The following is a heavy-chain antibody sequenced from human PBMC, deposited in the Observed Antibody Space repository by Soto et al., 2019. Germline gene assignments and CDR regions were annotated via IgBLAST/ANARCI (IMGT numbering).Heavy chain of an antibody. CDR3: ARGQRGYSGYDPKGYFDY. D-gene: IGHD5-12*01. Sequence: LACASCGGSFKIYVIIGVRQAPGQGLEWMGGIIPSFGTANYAQKFQGRVTITADESTSTAYMELSSLRSEDTAVYYCARGQRGYSGYDPKGYFDYSGQGTLVTV. CDR1: GGSFKIYV. J-gene: IGHJ4*02. V-gene: IGHV1-69*01. CDR2: IIPSFGTA.